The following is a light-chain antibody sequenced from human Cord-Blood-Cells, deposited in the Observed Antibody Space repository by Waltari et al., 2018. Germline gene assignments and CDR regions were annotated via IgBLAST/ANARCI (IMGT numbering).Light chain of an antibody. J-gene: IGLJ3*02. CDR1: NIGSKS. V-gene: IGLV3-21*01. CDR3: QVWGSSDHWV. CDR2: YDS. Sequence: SYVLTQPPSVSAPPGTKARITCGGNNIGSKSVHWYQQKPDQAHVLVIYYDSDRPSGIPEQFSGANACNTATLTISRVEAGDEADYYCQVWGSSDHWVFGGGTKLTVL.